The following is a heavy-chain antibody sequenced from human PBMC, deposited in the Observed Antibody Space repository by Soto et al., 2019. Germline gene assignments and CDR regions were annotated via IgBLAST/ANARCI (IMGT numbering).Heavy chain of an antibody. V-gene: IGHV3-9*01. D-gene: IGHD3-22*01. CDR3: VKGTNSRLYYFDS. CDR2: ISWNSGSI. J-gene: IGHJ4*02. CDR1: GFTFDDYA. Sequence: PGGSLRLSCAGTGFTFDDYAMHWVRQGPGEGLEWVSGISWNSGSIGYADSVKGRFTISRDNAKNSLYLQMNSLRAEDTALYYYVKGTNSRLYYFDSWGQGTLVTVSS.